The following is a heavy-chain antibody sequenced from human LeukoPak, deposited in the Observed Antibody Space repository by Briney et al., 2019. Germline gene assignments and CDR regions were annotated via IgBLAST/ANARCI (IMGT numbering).Heavy chain of an antibody. CDR3: AVGKDQHIYYYYGMDV. J-gene: IGHJ6*02. CDR1: GYTFTSYG. D-gene: IGHD2-21*01. Sequence: GASVKVSCKASGYTFTSYGISWVRQAPGQGLEWMGWISAYNGNTNYAQKLQGRVTTTTDTSTSTAYMELRSLRSDDTAVYYCAVGKDQHIYYYYGMDVWGQGTTVTVSS. V-gene: IGHV1-18*01. CDR2: ISAYNGNT.